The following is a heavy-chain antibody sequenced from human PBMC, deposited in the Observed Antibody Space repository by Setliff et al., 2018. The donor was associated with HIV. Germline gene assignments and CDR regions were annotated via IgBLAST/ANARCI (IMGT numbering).Heavy chain of an antibody. CDR2: TSSSSTHI. CDR1: GFTFDNYG. J-gene: IGHJ6*03. D-gene: IGHD5-12*01. V-gene: IGHV3-21*01. CDR3: ARVVGYSGYDFGYMDV. Sequence: GGSLRLSCAASGFTFDNYGMTWVRQAPGKGLEWVSSTSSSSTHIYYADSVKGRFTISRDNAKNSLYLQMNSLRAEDTAVYYCARVVGYSGYDFGYMDVWGKGTTVTVSS.